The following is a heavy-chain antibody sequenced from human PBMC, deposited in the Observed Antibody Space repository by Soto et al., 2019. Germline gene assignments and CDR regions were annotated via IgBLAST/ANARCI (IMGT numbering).Heavy chain of an antibody. J-gene: IGHJ6*02. CDR2: IYYSGST. CDR3: ARDLIPTWCSGGSCYSEGMDV. CDR1: GGSISSGGYY. Sequence: SETLSLTCTVSGGSISSGGYYWSWIRQHPGKGLEWIGYIYYSGSTYYNPSLKSRVTISVDTSKNQFSLKLSSVTAADTAVYYCARDLIPTWCSGGSCYSEGMDVWGQGTTVTVSS. V-gene: IGHV4-31*03. D-gene: IGHD2-15*01.